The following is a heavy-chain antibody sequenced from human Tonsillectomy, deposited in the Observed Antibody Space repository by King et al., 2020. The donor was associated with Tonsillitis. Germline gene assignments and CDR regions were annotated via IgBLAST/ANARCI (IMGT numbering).Heavy chain of an antibody. CDR1: CGSISSSGSY. CDR3: VRRVYGANSFDY. D-gene: IGHD5/OR15-5a*01. Sequence: LQLQESGPGLVKPSETLFLTCTVSCGSISSSGSYWGWFRQPPGKGLEWVGRIYYSGTTLYNPSLKTRLTISVDTSKNQFSLKLSSVTAADTAVYYCVRRVYGANSFDYWGQGTLVIVSS. V-gene: IGHV4-39*01. J-gene: IGHJ4*02. CDR2: IYYSGTT.